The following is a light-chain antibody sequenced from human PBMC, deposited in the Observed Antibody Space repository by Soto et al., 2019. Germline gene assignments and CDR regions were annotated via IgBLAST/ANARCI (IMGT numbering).Light chain of an antibody. J-gene: IGKJ5*01. CDR1: QDISNY. CDR2: DAS. V-gene: IGKV1-33*01. Sequence: DIQMTQSPSSLSASVGDRVTITCQASQDISNYLNWYQQKPGKAPKLLIYDASTLETGVPSRFSGSGYGTDFTFTISSLQPEDIATYYCQQYNDLPLTFGQGTRLEIK. CDR3: QQYNDLPLT.